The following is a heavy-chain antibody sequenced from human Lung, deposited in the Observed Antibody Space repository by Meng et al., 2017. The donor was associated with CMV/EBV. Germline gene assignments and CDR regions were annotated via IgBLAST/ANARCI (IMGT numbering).Heavy chain of an antibody. CDR1: GYSFSTYW. J-gene: IGHJ5*02. CDR3: ARLVLSDSDQNYAAWFDP. D-gene: IGHD3-16*01. CDR2: IYPGDSDT. V-gene: IGHV5-51*01. Sequence: KVSXKVSGYSFSTYWIGWVRQMPGKGLEWMGIIYPGDSDTRYSPSFQGQVTISVDKSISTAYLQWSSLKASDTAMYYCARLVLSDSDQNYAAWFDPWGQGTLVTVYS.